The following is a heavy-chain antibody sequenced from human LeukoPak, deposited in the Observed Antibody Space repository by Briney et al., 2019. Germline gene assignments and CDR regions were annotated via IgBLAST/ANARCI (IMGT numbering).Heavy chain of an antibody. CDR2: INHSGST. CDR3: ARAPGLYYYDSSGSKGYFQH. Sequence: SETLSLTCAVYGGSFSGYYWRWIRQPPGKGLEWIGEINHSGSTNYNPSLKSRVTITVDTSKNQFSLKLSSVTAAQTAVYYCARAPGLYYYDSSGSKGYFQHWGQGTLVTVSS. CDR1: GGSFSGYY. J-gene: IGHJ1*01. D-gene: IGHD3-22*01. V-gene: IGHV4-34*01.